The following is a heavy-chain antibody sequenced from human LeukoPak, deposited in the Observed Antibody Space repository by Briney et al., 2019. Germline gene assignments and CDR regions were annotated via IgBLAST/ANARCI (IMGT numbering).Heavy chain of an antibody. CDR1: GFTVSNYA. J-gene: IGHJ6*02. CDR2: IGGSGVST. Sequence: GGSLRLSCAASGFTVSNYAMTWVRQAPGRGLEWVSTIGGSGVSTYYADSVKGRFTISRDSSKNTLCLQMTSLRAGDTAVYYCAKGAGYDYYGVDVWGQGTTVTVSS. CDR3: AKGAGYDYYGVDV. V-gene: IGHV3-23*01.